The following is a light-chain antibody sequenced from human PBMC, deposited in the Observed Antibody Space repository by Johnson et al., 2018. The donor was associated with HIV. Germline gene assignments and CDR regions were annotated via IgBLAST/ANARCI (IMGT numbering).Light chain of an antibody. CDR1: SSNIGNNY. V-gene: IGLV1-51*01. CDR2: DNH. Sequence: QPVLTQPPSVSAAPGQKVTISCSGSSSNIGNNYVSWYQQVPGTAPKLLIYDNHKRPSGIPDRFSGSKSGTSATLGITGLQTGDEADYYCGTWDSSLSAVYVFGTGTKVTVL. CDR3: GTWDSSLSAVYV. J-gene: IGLJ1*01.